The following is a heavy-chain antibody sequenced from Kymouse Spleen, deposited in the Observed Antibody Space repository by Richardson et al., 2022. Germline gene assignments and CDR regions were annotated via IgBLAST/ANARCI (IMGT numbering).Heavy chain of an antibody. CDR1: GFTFSSYS. V-gene: IGHV3-21*03. Sequence: EVQLVESGGGLVKPGGSLRLSCAASGFTFSSYSMNWVRQAPGKGLEWVSSISSSSSYIYYADSVKGRFTISRDNAKNSLYLQMNSLRAEDTAVYYCARDEDYYGSGSYYDYYYYYGMDVWGQGTTVTVSS. J-gene: IGHJ6*02. CDR2: ISSSSSYI. D-gene: IGHD3-10*01. CDR3: ARDEDYYGSGSYYDYYYYYGMDV.